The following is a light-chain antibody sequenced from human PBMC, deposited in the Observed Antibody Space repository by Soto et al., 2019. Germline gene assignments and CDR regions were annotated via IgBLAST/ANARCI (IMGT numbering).Light chain of an antibody. CDR1: QSISSY. Sequence: DIQMTQSPSSLSASVGDRVTITCRASQSISSYVNWYQQKPGKAPKLLIYAASSFQSGVPSRFSGSGSGTDFTLTISSLQPDDFATYYCQQGFSTPLTVGGGTKVEIK. CDR3: QQGFSTPLT. CDR2: AAS. V-gene: IGKV1-39*01. J-gene: IGKJ4*01.